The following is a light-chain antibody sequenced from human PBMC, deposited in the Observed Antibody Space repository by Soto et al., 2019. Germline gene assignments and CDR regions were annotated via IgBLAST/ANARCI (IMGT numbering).Light chain of an antibody. V-gene: IGLV2-23*01. Sequence: QSVLAQPASVSGSPGQSITISCTRASGYVGTYSLVSWYQQHPGKAPKVVIYEGNKRPSGVPDRFSGSTSVNTASLTISGLQTDDEADYYCCLYVGATTYVFGTGTKVTVL. J-gene: IGLJ1*01. CDR3: CLYVGATTYV. CDR2: EGN. CDR1: SGYVGTYSL.